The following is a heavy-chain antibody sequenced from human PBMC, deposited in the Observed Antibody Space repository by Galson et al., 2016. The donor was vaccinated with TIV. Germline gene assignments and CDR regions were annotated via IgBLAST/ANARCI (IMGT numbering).Heavy chain of an antibody. Sequence: TLSLTCTVSGGSISSLGYYWSWIRQPAGKGLEWIGRIHTNGITNYNPSLKNRVTLSADTSENQFSLKLESVTAADTAVYYCARVPPAGHHWYFDLWGRGTLVTVSS. V-gene: IGHV4-61*02. CDR2: IHTNGIT. J-gene: IGHJ2*01. CDR1: GGSISSLGYY. D-gene: IGHD2-15*01. CDR3: ARVPPAGHHWYFDL.